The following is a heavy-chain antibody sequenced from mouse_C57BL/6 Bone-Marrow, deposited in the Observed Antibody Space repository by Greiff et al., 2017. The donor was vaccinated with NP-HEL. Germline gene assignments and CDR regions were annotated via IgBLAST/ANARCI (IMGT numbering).Heavy chain of an antibody. V-gene: IGHV1-42*01. CDR3: AVSTMVRAWFAY. CDR2: INPSTGGT. Sequence: VQLKESGPELVKPGASVKISCKASGYSFTGYYMNWVKQSPEKSLEWIGEINPSTGGTTYNQKFKAKATLTVDKSSSTAYMQLKSLTSEDSAVYYCAVSTMVRAWFAYWGQGTLVTVSA. D-gene: IGHD2-2*01. CDR1: GYSFTGYY. J-gene: IGHJ3*01.